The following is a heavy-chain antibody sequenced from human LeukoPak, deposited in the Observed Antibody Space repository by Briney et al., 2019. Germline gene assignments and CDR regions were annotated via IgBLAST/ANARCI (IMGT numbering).Heavy chain of an antibody. CDR2: ISGSGGRT. V-gene: IGHV3-23*01. CDR1: GFSFSTYD. D-gene: IGHD4-17*01. J-gene: IGHJ3*02. Sequence: GGSLRLSCAASGFSFSTYDMSWVRQAPGKGLEWVAGISGSGGRTYYADSVKDRFTISRDNSKNTLYLQMNSLRAEDTAVYYCGRDPNGDYIGAFDMWGQGTVVTVSS. CDR3: GRDPNGDYIGAFDM.